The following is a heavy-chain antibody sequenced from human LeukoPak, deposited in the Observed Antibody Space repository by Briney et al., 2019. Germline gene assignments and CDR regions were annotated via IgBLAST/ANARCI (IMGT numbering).Heavy chain of an antibody. CDR1: GYTFTGYD. J-gene: IGHJ4*02. D-gene: IGHD6-13*01. CDR2: LNPNSGNT. Sequence: ASVKVSCKASGYTFTGYDINWVRQATGQGLEWMGWLNPNSGNTGYAQKFQGRVTITRNTSISTAYMELSSLRSEDTAVYYCARWGQAAAAPPGFDYWGQGTLVTVSS. CDR3: ARWGQAAAAPPGFDY. V-gene: IGHV1-8*03.